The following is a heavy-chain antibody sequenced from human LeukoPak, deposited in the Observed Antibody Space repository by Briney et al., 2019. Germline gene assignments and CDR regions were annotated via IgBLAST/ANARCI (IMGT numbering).Heavy chain of an antibody. J-gene: IGHJ4*01. Sequence: GASVKVSCKASGYTFTSYGISWVRQAPGQGLEWMGWISAYNGNTNYAQKLQGRVTMTTDTSTSTAYMELSSLRSDDTAAYYCARQLYSTSSPRVFAYWGQVTLVTVSS. D-gene: IGHD6-6*01. CDR3: ARQLYSTSSPRVFAY. CDR1: GYTFTSYG. V-gene: IGHV1-18*01. CDR2: ISAYNGNT.